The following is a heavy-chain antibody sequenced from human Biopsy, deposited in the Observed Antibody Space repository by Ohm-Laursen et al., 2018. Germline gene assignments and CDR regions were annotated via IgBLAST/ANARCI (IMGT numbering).Heavy chain of an antibody. CDR2: ISYTGYT. D-gene: IGHD4-23*01. Sequence: SDTLSLTCTVSDGSISGYYWSWIRQPPGKGLEWIGHISYTGYTSYNASLKSRVTISVDTSRNHFSLRLSSLTAADTAVYYCARGSNDFGGLYFPRWGQGTLLTVSS. V-gene: IGHV4-59*07. CDR1: DGSISGYY. CDR3: ARGSNDFGGLYFPR. J-gene: IGHJ4*02.